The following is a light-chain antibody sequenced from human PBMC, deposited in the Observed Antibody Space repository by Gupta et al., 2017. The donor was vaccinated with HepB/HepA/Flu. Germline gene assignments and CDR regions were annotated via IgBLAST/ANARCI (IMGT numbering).Light chain of an antibody. Sequence: EIVMTQSPATLSVSPGERVAFSCRASQDVHTNLAWMQQKPGQAPKVLFYGASARATGVPARFIGSGSRTEFTLTITSLQSEDVAVYVCLQENNWPSTFGQGTRVEIK. CDR1: QDVHTN. CDR2: GAS. V-gene: IGKV3-15*01. J-gene: IGKJ1*01. CDR3: LQENNWPST.